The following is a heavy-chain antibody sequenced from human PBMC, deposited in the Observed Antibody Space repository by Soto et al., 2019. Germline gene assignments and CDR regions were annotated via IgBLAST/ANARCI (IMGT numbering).Heavy chain of an antibody. D-gene: IGHD6-19*01. J-gene: IGHJ2*01. CDR2: IYWSDNK. CDR3: AHGLEGTWYFDL. CDR1: GFSLSTSGVG. V-gene: IGHV2-5*01. Sequence: QITLKESGPTLVNPTQTLTLTCTFSGFSLSTSGVGVGWFRQPPGKALEWLALIYWSDNKRYSPSLRSRLTITKDTSKNQVVLTLTNVDPVDTATYYCAHGLEGTWYFDLWGRGTLVTVSS.